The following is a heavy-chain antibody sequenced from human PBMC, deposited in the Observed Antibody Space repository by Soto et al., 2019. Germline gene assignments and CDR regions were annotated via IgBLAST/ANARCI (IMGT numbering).Heavy chain of an antibody. Sequence: GASVKVSCKASGGTFSSYAISWVRQAPGQGLEWMGGIIPIFGTANYAQKFQGRVTITADESTSTAYMELSSLRSEDTAVYYCACDDNPSLLAFDIWGQGTMVTVSS. J-gene: IGHJ3*02. V-gene: IGHV1-69*13. CDR3: ACDDNPSLLAFDI. CDR2: IIPIFGTA. CDR1: GGTFSSYA. D-gene: IGHD2-15*01.